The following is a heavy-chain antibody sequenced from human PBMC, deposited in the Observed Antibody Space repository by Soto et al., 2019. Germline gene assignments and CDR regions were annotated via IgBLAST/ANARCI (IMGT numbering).Heavy chain of an antibody. J-gene: IGHJ4*02. CDR2: MYNSVST. Sequence: PSETLSLTCTVSGGSISSGDYYWNWIRQHPGKGLEWIGYMYNSVSTYYNTSLKSRVTISVDTSKTQFSLKLSSVTAADTAVSYCARDRSGGSCYYDYWGQGTLVTVSS. D-gene: IGHD2-15*01. CDR1: GGSISSGDYY. V-gene: IGHV4-31*03. CDR3: ARDRSGGSCYYDY.